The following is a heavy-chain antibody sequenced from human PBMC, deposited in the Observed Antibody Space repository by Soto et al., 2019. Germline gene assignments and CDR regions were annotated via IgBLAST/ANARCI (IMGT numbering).Heavy chain of an antibody. V-gene: IGHV1-3*01. D-gene: IGHD3-10*01. CDR3: ARDMGFGLSDY. CDR1: GYTFTSYA. Sequence: QVQLVQSGAEVKKPGASVKVSCKASGYTFTSYAIYWVRQAPGQRLEWMGWINAGNGNTKYSQKSQGRVTITRDTSASTAYMELSSLRSEDTAVYYCARDMGFGLSDYWGQGTLVTVSS. J-gene: IGHJ4*02. CDR2: INAGNGNT.